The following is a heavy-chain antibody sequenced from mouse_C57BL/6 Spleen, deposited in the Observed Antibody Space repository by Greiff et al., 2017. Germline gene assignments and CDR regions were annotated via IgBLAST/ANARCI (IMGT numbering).Heavy chain of an antibody. D-gene: IGHD1-1*01. CDR2: IDPSDSET. J-gene: IGHJ2*01. CDR1: GYTFTSYW. V-gene: IGHV1-52*01. CDR3: ARSNYGSSYYFDY. Sequence: QVQLQQPGAELVRPGSSVKLSCKASGYTFTSYWMHWVKQRPIQGLEWIGNIDPSDSETHYNQKFKDKATLTVDKSSSTAYMQLSSLTSEDSAVYYCARSNYGSSYYFDYWGKGTTLTVSS.